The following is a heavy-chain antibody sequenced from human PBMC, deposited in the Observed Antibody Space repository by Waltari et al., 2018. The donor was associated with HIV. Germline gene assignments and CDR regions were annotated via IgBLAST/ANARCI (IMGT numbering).Heavy chain of an antibody. V-gene: IGHV3-66*01. Sequence: EVQLVESGGALVQPGGSLRLSCVASGFTVSSNYMSWVRQAPGKGLDCVSIIYSGGTTHYADSVKDRFTISRDNSKNTVYLQMDSLRVEDTAVYYCARAPTITTNFDYWGQGTLVTVSS. D-gene: IGHD4-4*01. CDR2: IYSGGTT. J-gene: IGHJ4*02. CDR1: GFTVSSNY. CDR3: ARAPTITTNFDY.